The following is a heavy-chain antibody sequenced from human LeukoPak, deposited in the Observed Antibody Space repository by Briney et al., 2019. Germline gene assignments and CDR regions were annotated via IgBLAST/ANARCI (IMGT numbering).Heavy chain of an antibody. V-gene: IGHV3-21*01. CDR2: ISSSSSYI. J-gene: IGHJ4*02. Sequence: GGSLRLSCAASGFTFSSYSMNWVRQAPEKGLEWVSSISSSSSYIYYADSVKGRFTISRDNAKNSLYLQMNSLRAEDTAAYYCARDNSGVSAFDYWGQGTLVTVSS. CDR1: GFTFSSYS. CDR3: ARDNSGVSAFDY. D-gene: IGHD3-10*01.